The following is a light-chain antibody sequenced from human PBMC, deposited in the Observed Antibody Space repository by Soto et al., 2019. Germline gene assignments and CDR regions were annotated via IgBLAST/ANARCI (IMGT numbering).Light chain of an antibody. Sequence: DIQMTQSPSTLSASVGDRGSFTCRASHSISMWLAWYQQRPGKAPSLRITDASKLESGVPPRFNGSRSETEFTLTIRNLQPDDFATYYCQQIYSTSSITFGQGTRLEIK. J-gene: IGKJ5*01. CDR3: QQIYSTSSIT. V-gene: IGKV1-5*01. CDR1: HSISMW. CDR2: DAS.